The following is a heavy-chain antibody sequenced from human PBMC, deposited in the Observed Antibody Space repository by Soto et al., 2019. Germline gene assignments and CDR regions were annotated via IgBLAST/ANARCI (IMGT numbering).Heavy chain of an antibody. CDR1: GFTFSAYT. CDR2: ISSSSSTI. CDR3: ARRGSGTSPNFDY. V-gene: IGHV3-48*02. D-gene: IGHD1-26*01. Sequence: LRLSCAASGFTFSAYTSNWVRHAPGKGLEWVSYISSSSSTIFYADSVKGRFTISRDNAKNSLYLQMNSLRDEDTAVYYCARRGSGTSPNFDYWGQGTLVTVSS. J-gene: IGHJ4*02.